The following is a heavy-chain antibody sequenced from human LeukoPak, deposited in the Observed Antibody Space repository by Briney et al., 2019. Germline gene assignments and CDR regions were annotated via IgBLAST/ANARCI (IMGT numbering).Heavy chain of an antibody. CDR1: GYTFTGYY. V-gene: IGHV1-2*02. Sequence: RASVKVSCKASGYTFTGYYMHWVRQAPGQGLEWMGWINPNHGGTNYAQKFQGRVTMTRDTSISTAYMELSRLRSDDTAVYYCARLTESTVTTEDYWGQGTLVTVSS. CDR3: ARLTESTVTTEDY. CDR2: INPNHGGT. D-gene: IGHD4-11*01. J-gene: IGHJ4*02.